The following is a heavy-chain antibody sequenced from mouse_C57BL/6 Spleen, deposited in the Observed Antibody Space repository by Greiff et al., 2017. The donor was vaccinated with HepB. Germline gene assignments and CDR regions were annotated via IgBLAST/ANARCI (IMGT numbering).Heavy chain of an antibody. D-gene: IGHD2-3*01. CDR1: GYTFTSYW. Sequence: QVQLKQSGAELAKPGASVKLSCKASGYTFTSYWMHWVKQRPGQGLEWIGYINPSSGYTKYNQKFKDKATLTADKSSSTAYMQLSSLTYEDSAVYYCARDYDGYYGGFAYWGQGTLVTVSA. CDR2: INPSSGYT. V-gene: IGHV1-7*01. J-gene: IGHJ3*01. CDR3: ARDYDGYYGGFAY.